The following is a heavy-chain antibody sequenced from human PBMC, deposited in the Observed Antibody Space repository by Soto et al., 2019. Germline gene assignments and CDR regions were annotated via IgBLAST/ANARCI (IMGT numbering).Heavy chain of an antibody. CDR2: INPSGGST. D-gene: IGHD6-19*01. CDR1: GYTFTSYY. V-gene: IGHV1-46*01. Sequence: ASVKVSCKASGYTFTSYYMHWVRQAPGQGLEWMGIINPSGGSTSYAQKFQGRVTMTRDTSTSTVYMELSSLRSEDTAVYYCARDGGVGSGWYVLDYWGQGTLVTVSS. J-gene: IGHJ4*02. CDR3: ARDGGVGSGWYVLDY.